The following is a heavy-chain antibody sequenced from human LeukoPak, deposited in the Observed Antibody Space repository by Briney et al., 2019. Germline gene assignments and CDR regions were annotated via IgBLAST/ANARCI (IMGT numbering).Heavy chain of an antibody. CDR2: IKQDGSEK. Sequence: GGSLRRSCAASGFTFSSYWMSWVRQAPGKGLEWVANIKQDGSEKYYVDSVKGRFTISRDNAKNSLYLQMNSLRAEDTAVYYCAKDSCSSTSCYFVYYYYYGMDVWGQGTTVTVSS. D-gene: IGHD2-2*01. J-gene: IGHJ6*02. CDR1: GFTFSSYW. CDR3: AKDSCSSTSCYFVYYYYYGMDV. V-gene: IGHV3-7*01.